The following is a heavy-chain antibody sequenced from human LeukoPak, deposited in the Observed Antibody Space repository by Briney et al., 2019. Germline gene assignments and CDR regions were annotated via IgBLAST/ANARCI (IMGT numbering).Heavy chain of an antibody. V-gene: IGHV3-53*01. CDR3: AKRGVVIRVILVGFHKEAYYFDS. Sequence: GGSLRLPCAASGLTVSSNHMSWARQAPGKGLEWVFVIYTGGSTDYADSVKGRFTISRDNSKNTLYLQMNSLRAEDTAVYYCAKRGVVIRVILVGFHKEAYYFDSWGQGALVTVSS. CDR1: GLTVSSNH. J-gene: IGHJ4*02. CDR2: IYTGGST. D-gene: IGHD3-22*01.